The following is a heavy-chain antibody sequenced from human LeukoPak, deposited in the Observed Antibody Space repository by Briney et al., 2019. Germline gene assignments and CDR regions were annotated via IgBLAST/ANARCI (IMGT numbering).Heavy chain of an antibody. CDR2: ISGSGGST. CDR3: AKGYYDFWSGYSGAFDI. D-gene: IGHD3-3*01. J-gene: IGHJ3*02. Sequence: GGSLRLSCAASGFTFSSYAMSWVRQAPGKGLEWVSAISGSGGSTYYADSVKGRFTISRDNSKNTLYLQMNSLRAEDTAVYYCAKGYYDFWSGYSGAFDIWGQGTMVTVSS. V-gene: IGHV3-23*01. CDR1: GFTFSSYA.